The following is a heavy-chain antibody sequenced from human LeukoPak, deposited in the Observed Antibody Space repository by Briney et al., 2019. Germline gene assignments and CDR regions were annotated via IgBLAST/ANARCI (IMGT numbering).Heavy chain of an antibody. J-gene: IGHJ4*02. CDR2: IRSKANSYAT. V-gene: IGHV3-73*01. Sequence: GGSLRLSCAASGFTFSGSPMHWVRQASGKGLEWVGRIRSKANSYATAYAASVKGRFTISRDDSKNTAYLQMNSLKTEDTAVYYCTRLGIAAQNQPIDYWGQGTLVTVSS. CDR3: TRLGIAAQNQPIDY. CDR1: GFTFSGSP. D-gene: IGHD6-13*01.